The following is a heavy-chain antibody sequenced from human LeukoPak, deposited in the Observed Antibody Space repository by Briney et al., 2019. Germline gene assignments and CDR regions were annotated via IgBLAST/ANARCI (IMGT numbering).Heavy chain of an antibody. V-gene: IGHV1-18*01. Sequence: ASVKVSCKASGYTFTSYDISWVRQAPGQGLEWMGWISAYNGNTNYAQKLQGRVTMTTDTSTSTAYMELRSLRSDDTALYYCARRSMVRGANSPFDYWGQGTLVTVSS. J-gene: IGHJ4*02. CDR1: GYTFTSYD. D-gene: IGHD3-10*01. CDR3: ARRSMVRGANSPFDY. CDR2: ISAYNGNT.